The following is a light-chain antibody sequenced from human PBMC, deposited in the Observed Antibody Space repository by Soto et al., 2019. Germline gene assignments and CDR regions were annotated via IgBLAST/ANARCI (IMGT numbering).Light chain of an antibody. V-gene: IGKV3-11*01. CDR3: HQRSNWPPYT. CDR1: QSVSSY. CDR2: DAS. Sequence: EIVLTQSPATLSLSPGERATLSCRASQSVSSYLAWYQQKPGQAPRLLIYDASNRATVIPARFSGSGSGTDFTLTISSLEPEDFAVYYCHQRSNWPPYTFGQGTKLEIK. J-gene: IGKJ2*01.